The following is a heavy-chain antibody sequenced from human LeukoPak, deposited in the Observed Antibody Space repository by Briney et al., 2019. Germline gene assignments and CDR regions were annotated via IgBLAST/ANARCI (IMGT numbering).Heavy chain of an antibody. CDR2: IYHSGST. CDR3: ARDLVTVTKGFDI. Sequence: PSETLSLTCTVSGGSISSYYWSWIRQPPGKGLEWIGYIYHSGSTNYNPSLKSRVTISVDTSKNQFSLKLSSVTAADTAVYYCARDLVTVTKGFDIWGQGTMVSVSS. D-gene: IGHD4-17*01. V-gene: IGHV4-59*01. J-gene: IGHJ3*02. CDR1: GGSISSYY.